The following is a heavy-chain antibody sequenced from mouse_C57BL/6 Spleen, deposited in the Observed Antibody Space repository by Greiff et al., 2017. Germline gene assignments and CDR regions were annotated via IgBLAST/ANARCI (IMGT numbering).Heavy chain of an antibody. Sequence: VKLMESGPGLVQPSQSLSITCTVSGFSLTSYGVHWVRQSPGKGLEWLGVIWSGGSTDYNAAFISRLSISKDNSKSQVFFKMNSLQADDTAIYYCASYDYDSYAMDYWGQGTSVTVSS. J-gene: IGHJ4*01. CDR2: IWSGGST. CDR3: ASYDYDSYAMDY. D-gene: IGHD2-4*01. CDR1: GFSLTSYG. V-gene: IGHV2-2*01.